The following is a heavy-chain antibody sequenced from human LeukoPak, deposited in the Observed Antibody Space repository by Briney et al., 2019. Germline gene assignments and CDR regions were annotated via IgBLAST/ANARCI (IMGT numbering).Heavy chain of an antibody. CDR1: GFTFNTFG. D-gene: IGHD3-3*01. CDR3: ARGRRHSWFDP. V-gene: IGHV4-34*01. CDR2: INHSGST. Sequence: GSLRHSCAASGFTFNTFGMNWVRQAPGKGLEWSVEINHSGSTNYNPSLKSLVTISVDTSKNQFSLKLSSVTAADTAVYYGARGRRHSWFDPWGQGTLVTVSS. J-gene: IGHJ5*02.